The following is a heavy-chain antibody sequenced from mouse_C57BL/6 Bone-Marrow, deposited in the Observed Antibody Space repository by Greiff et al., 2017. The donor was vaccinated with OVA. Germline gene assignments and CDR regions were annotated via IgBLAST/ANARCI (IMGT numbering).Heavy chain of an antibody. CDR3: TRSTVYYLDY. CDR1: GYAFTNYL. Sequence: QVQLQQSGAELVRPGTSVKVSCKASGYAFTNYLIEWVKQRPGQGLEWIGVINPGSGGTNSNEKLKGKATLTADKSSSTAYMQLSSLTSEDSAVYFCTRSTVYYLDYWGQGTTLTVSS. CDR2: INPGSGGT. V-gene: IGHV1-54*01. D-gene: IGHD1-1*01. J-gene: IGHJ2*01.